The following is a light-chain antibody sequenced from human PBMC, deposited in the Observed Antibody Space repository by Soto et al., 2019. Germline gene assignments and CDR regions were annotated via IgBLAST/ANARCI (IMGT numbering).Light chain of an antibody. CDR3: CSYAGSSTFA. CDR1: NSDVGSYNL. CDR2: EGS. J-gene: IGLJ1*01. Sequence: QSALTQPASVSGSPGQSITISCTGTNSDVGSYNLVSWYQQHPGKAPKLMIYEGSKRPSGVSNRFSGSKSGNTASLTISGLQAEDEADYYCCSYAGSSTFAIGTETKLTVL. V-gene: IGLV2-23*03.